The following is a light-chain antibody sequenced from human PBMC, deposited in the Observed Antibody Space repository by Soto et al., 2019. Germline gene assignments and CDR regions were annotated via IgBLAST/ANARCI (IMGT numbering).Light chain of an antibody. Sequence: DIQMTQSPSSLSASVGDRVTITCRTSQSISSYLNWYQQKPGEAPKFLIYAASSLQSGVPSRFSGSGSGTDFTLTISSLQPEDFATYYCQQSYSTPYTFGQGTKLEIK. CDR1: QSISSY. J-gene: IGKJ2*01. CDR2: AAS. V-gene: IGKV1-39*01. CDR3: QQSYSTPYT.